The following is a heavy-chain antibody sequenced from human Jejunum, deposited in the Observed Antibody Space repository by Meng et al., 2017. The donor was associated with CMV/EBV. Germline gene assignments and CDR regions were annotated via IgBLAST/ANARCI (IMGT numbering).Heavy chain of an antibody. CDR3: AHYVDTARGGWYFDL. CDR1: FCPSTTRGG. D-gene: IGHD5-18*01. Sequence: FCPSTTRGGVVCLRPPPGEALEWLALIYWNDDSRYSLSLKTRLTITKDTSRNQVLLTMTNMDPVDTGTYYCAHYVDTARGGWYFDLWGRGTLVTVSS. CDR2: IYWNDDS. J-gene: IGHJ2*01. V-gene: IGHV2-5*01.